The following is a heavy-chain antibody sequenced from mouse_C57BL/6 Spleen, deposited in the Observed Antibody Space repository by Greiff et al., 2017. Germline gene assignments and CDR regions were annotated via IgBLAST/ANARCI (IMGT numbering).Heavy chain of an antibody. CDR1: GYTFTDYY. V-gene: IGHV1-26*01. J-gene: IGHJ4*01. CDR2: INPNNGGT. D-gene: IGHD2-4*01. Sequence: EVQLQQSGPELVKPGASVKISCKASGYTFTDYYMNWVKQSHGKSLEWIGDINPNNGGTSYNQKFKGKATLTVDKSSSTAYMELRSLTSEDSAVYYCARWGLRGGYYAMDYWGQGTSVTVSS. CDR3: ARWGLRGGYYAMDY.